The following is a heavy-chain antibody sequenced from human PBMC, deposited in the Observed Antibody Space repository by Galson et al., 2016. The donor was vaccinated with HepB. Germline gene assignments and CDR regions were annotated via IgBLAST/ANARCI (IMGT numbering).Heavy chain of an antibody. Sequence: SLRLSCAAPGLSFSPYAVSWVRQAPGKGLEWVSAINGTGTITKYADSVKGRFTISRDNSKNTMYLQVNSLRAEGTAVYYCARGGLGNYYAYGMDVWGHGTTVTVSS. D-gene: IGHD3/OR15-3a*01. V-gene: IGHV3-23*01. J-gene: IGHJ6*02. CDR3: ARGGLGNYYAYGMDV. CDR2: INGTGTIT. CDR1: GLSFSPYA.